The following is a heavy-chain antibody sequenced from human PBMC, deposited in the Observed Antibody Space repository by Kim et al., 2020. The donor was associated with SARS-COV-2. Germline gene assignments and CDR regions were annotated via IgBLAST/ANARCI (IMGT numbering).Heavy chain of an antibody. V-gene: IGHV4-59*01. CDR1: GGSISSYY. CDR3: ASSADYGGTLFDY. Sequence: SETLSLTCTVSGGSISSYYWSWIRQPPGKGLEWIGYIYYSGSTNYNPSLKSRVTISVDTSKNQFSLKLSSVTAADTAVYYCASSADYGGTLFDYWGQGTLVTVSS. D-gene: IGHD4-17*01. J-gene: IGHJ4*02. CDR2: IYYSGST.